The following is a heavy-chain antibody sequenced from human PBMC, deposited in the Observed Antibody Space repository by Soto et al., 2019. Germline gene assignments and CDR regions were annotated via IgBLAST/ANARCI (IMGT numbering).Heavy chain of an antibody. Sequence: EVQLVESGGDLVQPGGSLRLSCVASGFTFNYYWMHWVRQTPGKGLVWVSRISTDAKTTSYADPVKGRFTISRDNAKNTLYLQMNSLRVEDTAVYYCARSTSGYDSWGQGTLLTVSS. D-gene: IGHD5-12*01. J-gene: IGHJ5*02. V-gene: IGHV3-74*01. CDR3: ARSTSGYDS. CDR1: GFTFNYYW. CDR2: ISTDAKTT.